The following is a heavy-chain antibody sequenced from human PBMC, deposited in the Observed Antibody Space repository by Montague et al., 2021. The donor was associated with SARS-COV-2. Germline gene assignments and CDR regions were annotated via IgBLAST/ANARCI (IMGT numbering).Heavy chain of an antibody. CDR1: GFTFSSYA. Sequence: SLRLSCAASGFTFSSYAMHWVRQAPGKGLEYVSAISSNGGSTYYANSVKGRFTISRDNSKNTLYLQMGSLRAEYMAVYYCARDVGGYVDYWGQGTLVTVSS. D-gene: IGHD3-22*01. CDR2: ISSNGGST. J-gene: IGHJ4*02. V-gene: IGHV3-64*01. CDR3: ARDVGGYVDY.